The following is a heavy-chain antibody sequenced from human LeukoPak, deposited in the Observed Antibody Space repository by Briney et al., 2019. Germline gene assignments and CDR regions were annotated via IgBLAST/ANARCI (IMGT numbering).Heavy chain of an antibody. Sequence: ASVKVSCKASGYTFTSYYMHWVRQAPGQGLEWMGIINPSGGSTSYAQKFQGRVTMTEDTSTDTAYMELSSLRSEDTAVYYCATAARYYYDSSGYYSYGMDVWGQGTTVTVSS. D-gene: IGHD3-22*01. V-gene: IGHV1-46*01. CDR2: INPSGGST. CDR3: ATAARYYYDSSGYYSYGMDV. CDR1: GYTFTSYY. J-gene: IGHJ6*02.